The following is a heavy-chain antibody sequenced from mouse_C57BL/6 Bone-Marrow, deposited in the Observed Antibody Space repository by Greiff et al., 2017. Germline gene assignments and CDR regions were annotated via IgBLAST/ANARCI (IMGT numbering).Heavy chain of an antibody. CDR1: GYAFSSSW. V-gene: IGHV1-82*01. Sequence: VQLQESGPELVKPGASVKISCKASGYAFSSSWMNWVKQRPGKGLEWIGRIYPGDGDTNYNGKFKGKATLTEDKSSSTAYLQLSSLTSEDSAVYFCARGFYDGLHGGYAMDYWGQGTSVTVSS. CDR2: IYPGDGDT. J-gene: IGHJ4*01. D-gene: IGHD2-3*01. CDR3: ARGFYDGLHGGYAMDY.